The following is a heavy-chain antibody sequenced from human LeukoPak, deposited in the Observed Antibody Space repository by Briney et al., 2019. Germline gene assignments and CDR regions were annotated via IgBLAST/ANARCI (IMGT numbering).Heavy chain of an antibody. CDR1: GYTFTGYY. J-gene: IGHJ4*02. CDR3: AREWYGDYYFDY. D-gene: IGHD4-17*01. V-gene: IGHV1-2*02. Sequence: ASVKVSCKASGYTFTGYYMHWVRQAPGQGLEWMGWINPNSGGTNYAQKFQGRVTMTRDTSISTAYMELSRLRSDDTAVYYCAREWYGDYYFDYWGQGTLVTVSS. CDR2: INPNSGGT.